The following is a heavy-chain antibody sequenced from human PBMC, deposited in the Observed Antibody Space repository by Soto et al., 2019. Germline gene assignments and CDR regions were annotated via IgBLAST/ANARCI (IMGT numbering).Heavy chain of an antibody. J-gene: IGHJ6*02. CDR2: INHSGST. D-gene: IGHD3-10*01. Sequence: PSETLSLTCAVYGGSFSGYHWSWIRQPPGKGLEWIGEINHSGSTNYNPSLKSRVTISVDTSKNQFSLKLSSVTAADTAVYYCAKFDLHRPYYYYGMDVWGQGTTVTVSS. CDR3: AKFDLHRPYYYYGMDV. V-gene: IGHV4-34*01. CDR1: GGSFSGYH.